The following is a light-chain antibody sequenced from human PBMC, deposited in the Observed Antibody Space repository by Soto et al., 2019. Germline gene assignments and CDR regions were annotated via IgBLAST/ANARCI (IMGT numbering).Light chain of an antibody. V-gene: IGKV3-15*01. J-gene: IGKJ3*01. CDR2: GAS. CDR3: RQYNNWPSFT. Sequence: EIVMTQSPAALSVSPGERATLSCRASQSVSSNLAWYQQKRGQAPRLLIYGASTRATGIPVRFSGSGAGTEFTLTISSLQSEDFAVYYCRQYNNWPSFTFGPGTKVDIK. CDR1: QSVSSN.